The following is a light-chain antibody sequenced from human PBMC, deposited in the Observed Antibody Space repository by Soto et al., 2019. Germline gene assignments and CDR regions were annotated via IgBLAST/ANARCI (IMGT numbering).Light chain of an antibody. J-gene: IGKJ4*01. CDR1: QGISSY. CDR3: QQSNTFVT. Sequence: AIRMTQSPSSLSASTGDRVTIPCRASQGISSYLAWYQQKPGKAPKLLICAASTLQSGVPSRFSGSGSGTHFTLTIDGLQPEDFATYYCQQSNTFVTFGGGTKV. CDR2: AAS. V-gene: IGKV1-8*01.